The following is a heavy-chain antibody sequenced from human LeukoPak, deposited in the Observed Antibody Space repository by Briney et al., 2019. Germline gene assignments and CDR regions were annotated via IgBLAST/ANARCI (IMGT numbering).Heavy chain of an antibody. CDR2: INWNGDST. Sequence: GGSLRLSCAASGSTFDDYGMSWVRQGPGKGLEWVSAINWNGDSTGCVDSVRGRFTISRDNAKNSLYLQMNSLRAEDTALYYCARCSRSSTDCYSEFDIWGQGTLVTVSS. J-gene: IGHJ4*02. CDR3: ARCSRSSTDCYSEFDI. CDR1: GSTFDDYG. D-gene: IGHD2-2*02. V-gene: IGHV3-20*04.